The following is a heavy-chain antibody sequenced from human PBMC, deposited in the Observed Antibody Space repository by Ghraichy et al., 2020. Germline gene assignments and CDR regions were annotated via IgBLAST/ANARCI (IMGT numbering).Heavy chain of an antibody. CDR3: ARDGAGYMLMDYYFDY. J-gene: IGHJ4*02. CDR2: INPNSGGT. V-gene: IGHV1-2*02. CDR1: GYTFTGYY. Sequence: ASVKVSCKASGYTFTGYYMHWVRQAPGQGLEWMGWINPNSGGTNYAQKFQGRVTMTRDTSISTAYMELSRLRSDDTAVYYCARDGAGYMLMDYYFDYWGQGTLVTVSS. D-gene: IGHD5-24*01.